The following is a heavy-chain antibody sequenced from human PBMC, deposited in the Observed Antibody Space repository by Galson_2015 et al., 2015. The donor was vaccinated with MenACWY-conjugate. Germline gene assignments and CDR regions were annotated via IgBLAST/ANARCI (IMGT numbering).Heavy chain of an antibody. D-gene: IGHD1-26*01. CDR3: ARVYSGSPDYGMDV. J-gene: IGHJ6*02. CDR2: YDGSNK. Sequence: YDGSNKYYADSVKGRFTISRDKNTLYLEMISLRGEDTAVYYCARVYSGSPDYGMDVWGQGTTVTVSS. V-gene: IGHV3-30*01.